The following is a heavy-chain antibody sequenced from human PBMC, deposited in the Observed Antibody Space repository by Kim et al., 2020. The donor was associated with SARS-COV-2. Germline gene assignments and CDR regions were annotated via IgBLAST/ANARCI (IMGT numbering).Heavy chain of an antibody. J-gene: IGHJ4*02. CDR1: GDSVINFY. D-gene: IGHD4-4*01. V-gene: IGHV4-59*02. CDR2: IHYSGNT. Sequence: SETLSLTCSVSGDSVINFYWSWIRQTPGKGLEWIGFIHYSGNTNYNPSLESRVTFSVDTSRNQFSLKLRSVTAADTAIYYCARGVRFTITPDFLGQGTRV. CDR3: ARGVRFTITPDF.